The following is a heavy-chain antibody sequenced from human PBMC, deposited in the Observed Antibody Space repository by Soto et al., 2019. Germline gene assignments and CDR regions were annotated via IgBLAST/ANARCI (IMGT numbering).Heavy chain of an antibody. D-gene: IGHD3-22*01. V-gene: IGHV1-18*01. CDR2: ISAYNGNT. J-gene: IGHJ5*02. CDR3: ARTYTYYYDSSGYWVDP. CDR1: GYTFTSYG. Sequence: ASVKVSCKASGYTFTSYGISWVRQAPGQGLEWMGWISAYNGNTNYAQKLQGRVTMTTDTSTSTAYMELRSLRSDDTAVYYCARTYTYYYDSSGYWVDPWGQGTLVTVSS.